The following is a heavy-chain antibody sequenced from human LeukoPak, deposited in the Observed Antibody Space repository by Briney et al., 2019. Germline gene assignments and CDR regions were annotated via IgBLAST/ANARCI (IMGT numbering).Heavy chain of an antibody. Sequence: GGSLRLSCAASGFTFGSHIMNWVRQAPGKGLEWVSSITNTGRYIYYADSVKGRFTISRDNAKNSLYLQMNSLRAEDTAVYYCAKGVRGVIEPAPYYMDVWGKGTTVTISS. CDR2: ITNTGRYI. CDR1: GFTFGSHI. V-gene: IGHV3-21*01. D-gene: IGHD3-10*01. CDR3: AKGVRGVIEPAPYYMDV. J-gene: IGHJ6*03.